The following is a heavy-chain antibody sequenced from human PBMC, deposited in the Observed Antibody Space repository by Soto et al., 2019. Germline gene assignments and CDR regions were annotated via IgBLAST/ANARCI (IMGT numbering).Heavy chain of an antibody. CDR1: GGSFSGYY. V-gene: IGHV4-34*01. CDR2: INHSGST. Sequence: SETLSLTCAVYGGSFSGYYWSWIRQPPGKGLEWIGEINHSGSTNYNPSLKSRVTISVDTSKNQFSLKLSSVTAADTAVYYCARVVVVPAAQGYGMDVWGQGTKVTVSS. CDR3: ARVVVVPAAQGYGMDV. J-gene: IGHJ6*02. D-gene: IGHD2-2*01.